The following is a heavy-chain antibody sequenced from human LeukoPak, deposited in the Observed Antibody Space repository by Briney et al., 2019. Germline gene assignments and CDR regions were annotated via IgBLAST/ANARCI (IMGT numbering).Heavy chain of an antibody. CDR1: GGSFNAYA. CDR2: IIPIFGTS. V-gene: IGHV1-69*05. D-gene: IGHD5-18*01. CDR3: ARGLDASMETAYDY. J-gene: IGHJ4*02. Sequence: SVRVSCKASGGSFNAYAISWVRQAPGQGLEWMGGIIPIFGTSNYPQKLQGRVTISTDESTSTAYMEVSSLRSEDTAIYYCARGLDASMETAYDYWGQGTLVTVSS.